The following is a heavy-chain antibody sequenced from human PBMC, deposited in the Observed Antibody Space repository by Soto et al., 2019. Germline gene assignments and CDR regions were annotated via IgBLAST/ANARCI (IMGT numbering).Heavy chain of an antibody. Sequence: EVQLVESGGGLVQPGRSLRLSCAASGFTFDDYAMHWVRQAPGKGLEWVSGISWNSGSIGYADSWKGRFTISRDNAKKSLYLEMNSLRAEETALYYCAKWDDYGDRKEAFDIWGQGTMVTVSS. J-gene: IGHJ3*02. CDR3: AKWDDYGDRKEAFDI. CDR1: GFTFDDYA. CDR2: ISWNSGSI. V-gene: IGHV3-9*01. D-gene: IGHD4-17*01.